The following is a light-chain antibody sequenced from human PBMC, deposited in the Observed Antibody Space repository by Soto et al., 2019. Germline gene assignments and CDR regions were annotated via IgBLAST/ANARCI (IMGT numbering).Light chain of an antibody. CDR1: SSGVGAYNY. Sequence: QSVLTQPPSASGSPGQSVTISCTGTSSGVGAYNYVSWYQQHPGKAPKLMISEVNKRPSGVPDRFSGSKSGNTASLTVSGLQPEDEADYYCSSYGGPNNSNYVFGTGTKVTVL. CDR2: EVN. CDR3: SSYGGPNNSNYV. J-gene: IGLJ1*01. V-gene: IGLV2-8*01.